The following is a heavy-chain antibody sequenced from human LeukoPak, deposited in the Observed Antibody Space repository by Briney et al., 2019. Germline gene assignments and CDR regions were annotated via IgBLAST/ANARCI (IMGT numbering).Heavy chain of an antibody. Sequence: GGSLRLSCAASGFTFSNHAMGWVRQAPGKGLEWVSGLSGSGGSTYYADSVKGRFTISRDNSKNTLYLQMNSLRAEDTAVYYCAKDSFGSGLTFDYWGQGTLVTVSS. CDR1: GFTFSNHA. CDR3: AKDSFGSGLTFDY. V-gene: IGHV3-23*01. CDR2: LSGSGGST. J-gene: IGHJ4*02. D-gene: IGHD6-19*01.